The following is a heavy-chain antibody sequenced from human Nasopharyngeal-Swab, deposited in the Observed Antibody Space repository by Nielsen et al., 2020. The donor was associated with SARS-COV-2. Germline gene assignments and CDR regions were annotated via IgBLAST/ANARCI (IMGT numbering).Heavy chain of an antibody. CDR1: GFTFSIYA. J-gene: IGHJ4*02. Sequence: GGSLRLSCAASGFTFSIYAMSWVRQAPGKGLEWVSSISNGGGTTYYVDSVKGRFTISRDNSKNTLYLQMNSLRVEDTAVYYCAKAPCIAAAGTNWGQGTLVTVSS. V-gene: IGHV3-23*01. D-gene: IGHD6-13*01. CDR2: ISNGGGTT. CDR3: AKAPCIAAAGTN.